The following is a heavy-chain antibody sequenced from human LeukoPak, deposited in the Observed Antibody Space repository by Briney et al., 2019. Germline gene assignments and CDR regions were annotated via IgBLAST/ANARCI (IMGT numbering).Heavy chain of an antibody. CDR3: ARTKLDIVVVVAAKIDAFNI. V-gene: IGHV1-8*01. J-gene: IGHJ3*02. CDR2: MNPNSGNT. Sequence: ASVKVSCKASGYTFTSYDINWVRQATGQGLEWMGWMNPNSGNTGYAQKFQGRVTMTRNTSISTAYMELSSLRSEDTAVYYCARTKLDIVVVVAAKIDAFNIWGQGTMVTVSS. CDR1: GYTFTSYD. D-gene: IGHD2-15*01.